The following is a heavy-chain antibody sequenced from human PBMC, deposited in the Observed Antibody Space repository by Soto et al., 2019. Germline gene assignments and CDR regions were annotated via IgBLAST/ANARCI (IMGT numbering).Heavy chain of an antibody. CDR3: TVSPGY. CDR2: IKSNTDGGTT. V-gene: IGHV3-15*07. CDR1: GFSFNNAW. Sequence: VQLVESGGGLVKPGGSLRLSCAASGFSFNNAWMNWVRQNPEKGLEWVGRIKSNTDGGTTDYVASVKGRFTISRDNSKNTLYLQMNSLQIEDTAVYYCTVSPGYWGRGTLVTVSS. J-gene: IGHJ4*02.